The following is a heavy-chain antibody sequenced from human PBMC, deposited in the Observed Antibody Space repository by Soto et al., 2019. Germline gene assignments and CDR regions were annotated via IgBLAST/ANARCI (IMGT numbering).Heavy chain of an antibody. CDR3: ARDPYYDYVWGSYRYPYYYYYGMDV. D-gene: IGHD3-16*02. Sequence: GSLRLSCAASGFTFSSYGMHWVRQAPGKGLEWVAVTWYDGSNKYYADSVKGRFTISRDNSKNTLYLQMNSLRAEDTAVYYCARDPYYDYVWGSYRYPYYYYYGMDVWGQGTTVTVSS. V-gene: IGHV3-33*01. CDR1: GFTFSSYG. CDR2: TWYDGSNK. J-gene: IGHJ6*02.